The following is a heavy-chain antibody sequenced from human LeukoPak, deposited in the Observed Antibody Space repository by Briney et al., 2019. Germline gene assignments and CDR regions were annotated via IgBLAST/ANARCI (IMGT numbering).Heavy chain of an antibody. D-gene: IGHD6-13*01. CDR2: ISSSGSTI. CDR1: GFTFSSYE. CDR3: ARDLWARGPYSTRGY. J-gene: IGHJ4*02. V-gene: IGHV3-48*03. Sequence: GGSLRLSCAASGFTFSSYEMNWVRQAPGKGLEWVSYISSSGSTIYYADSVKGRFSISRDNAKNSLYLQMNSLRAEDTAVYYCARDLWARGPYSTRGYWGQGTLVTVSS.